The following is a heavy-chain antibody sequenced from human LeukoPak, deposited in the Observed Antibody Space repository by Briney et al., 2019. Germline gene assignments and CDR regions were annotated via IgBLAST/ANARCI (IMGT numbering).Heavy chain of an antibody. Sequence: GGSLRLSCAASGFTFSSYGMHWVRQAPGKGLEWVAVISYDGSNKYYADSVEGRFTISRDNSKNTLYLQMNSLRAEDTALYYCARDPVSIALQINSDYWGQGTLVTVSS. V-gene: IGHV3-30*03. CDR3: ARDPVSIALQINSDY. J-gene: IGHJ4*02. D-gene: IGHD1-1*01. CDR1: GFTFSSYG. CDR2: ISYDGSNK.